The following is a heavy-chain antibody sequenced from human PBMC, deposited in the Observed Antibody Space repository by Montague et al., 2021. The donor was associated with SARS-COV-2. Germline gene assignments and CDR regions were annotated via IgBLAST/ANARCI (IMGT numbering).Heavy chain of an antibody. Sequence: SLSLSCAASGFIFSDYNMTWIRQTPGKGLEWISYINGASSRPNYTDSVKGRFTISRDNVKNSLFLQMNSLRVEDTAVYYCARGISLFDPWGQGTLVTVSS. V-gene: IGHV3-11*05. CDR1: GFIFSDYN. J-gene: IGHJ5*02. CDR3: ARGISLFDP. CDR2: INGASSRP.